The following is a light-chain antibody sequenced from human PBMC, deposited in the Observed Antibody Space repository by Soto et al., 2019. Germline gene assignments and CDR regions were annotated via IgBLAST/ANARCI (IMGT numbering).Light chain of an antibody. CDR3: QQYNTYPLT. CDR2: KAS. CDR1: QSITTW. V-gene: IGKV1-5*03. J-gene: IGKJ4*01. Sequence: DIQMTQSPSTLSASVGERVTITCRASQSITTWLAWYQQKPVKAPKLLIYKASSLEGGVPSRFSGSGSGTEFNITISCLQPDDFATYYCQQYNTYPLTFGGGTTVEIK.